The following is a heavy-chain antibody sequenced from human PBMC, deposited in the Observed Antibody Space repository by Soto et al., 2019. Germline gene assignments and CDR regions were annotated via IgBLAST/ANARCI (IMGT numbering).Heavy chain of an antibody. CDR1: GGSISSSNW. J-gene: IGHJ4*02. V-gene: IGHV4-4*02. Sequence: QVQLQESGPGLVEPSGTLSLTCAVSGGSISSSNWWSWVRQSTGKGLEWIGEIYHSGSTNDNPSLKSRVTISLDKSKNQFSLKLSSVTAADTAVYYCARGAPGYYDSSGYLVNWGQGTLVTVSS. D-gene: IGHD3-22*01. CDR3: ARGAPGYYDSSGYLVN. CDR2: IYHSGST.